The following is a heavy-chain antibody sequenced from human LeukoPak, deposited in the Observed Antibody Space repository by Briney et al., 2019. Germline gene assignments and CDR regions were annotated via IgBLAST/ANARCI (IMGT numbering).Heavy chain of an antibody. D-gene: IGHD4-17*01. Sequence: GGSLRLSCAACGFTVSSNYINWVRQAPGKGLEWVSLIYGSTSADYADSVKGRFTISRDTSMNTVYLQMNSPRAEDTAVYYCARLNFGDDYWGQGTLVTVSS. V-gene: IGHV3-66*01. J-gene: IGHJ4*02. CDR1: GFTVSSNY. CDR2: IYGSTSA. CDR3: ARLNFGDDY.